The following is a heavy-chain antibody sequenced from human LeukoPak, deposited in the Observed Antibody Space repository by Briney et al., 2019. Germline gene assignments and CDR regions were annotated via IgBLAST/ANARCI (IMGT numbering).Heavy chain of an antibody. V-gene: IGHV4-34*01. CDR2: INHSGST. CDR1: GGSFSGYY. D-gene: IGHD3-10*01. CDR3: ARRVVRAPSNWFDP. Sequence: PSETLSLTCAVYGGSFSGYYWSWIRQPPGKGLEWIGEINHSGSTNYNPSLKSRVTISVDTSKNQFSLKLSSVTAADTAVYYCARRVVRAPSNWFDPWGQGTLVTVSS. J-gene: IGHJ5*02.